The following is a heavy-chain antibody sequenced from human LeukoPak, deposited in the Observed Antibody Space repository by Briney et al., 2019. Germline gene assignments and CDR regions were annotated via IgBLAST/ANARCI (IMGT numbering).Heavy chain of an antibody. CDR3: AKVNYYESSDIGLFDY. Sequence: GGSLRLSCAASGFTFSSYAMSWVRQAPGKGLEWVSGISGSGTSTFYADSVRGRFTISRDHSKNTLYLQMNSLRAGDTAVYYCAKVNYYESSDIGLFDYWGQGTLVTVSS. D-gene: IGHD3-22*01. V-gene: IGHV3-23*01. J-gene: IGHJ4*02. CDR1: GFTFSSYA. CDR2: ISGSGTST.